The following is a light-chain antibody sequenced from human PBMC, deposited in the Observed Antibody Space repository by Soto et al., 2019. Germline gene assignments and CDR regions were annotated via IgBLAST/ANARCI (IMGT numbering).Light chain of an antibody. Sequence: SYELTQPPSVSVAPGQTARIICGGNNIGTKSVHWYQQKPGQTPVLVVYDDSDRPSGIPERFSASSSGTTVTLTISGVQAEDEGDYYCLSADSSRLYVFGTGTKVTVL. CDR2: DDS. CDR3: LSADSSRLYV. CDR1: NIGTKS. J-gene: IGLJ1*01. V-gene: IGLV3-21*02.